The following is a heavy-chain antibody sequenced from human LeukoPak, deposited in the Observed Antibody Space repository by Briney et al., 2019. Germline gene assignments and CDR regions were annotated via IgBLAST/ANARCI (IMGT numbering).Heavy chain of an antibody. CDR3: ARQLYGSDY. V-gene: IGHV4-34*01. Sequence: PSETLSLTCDVSGVSFSTYYWSWIRQSPEKGLEWIGEVNHSGYTNYNPSLKGRVTISVDTSKNQFSLKLSSVTAADTAVYYCARQLYGSDYWGQGTLVSVSS. CDR1: GVSFSTYY. J-gene: IGHJ4*02. CDR2: VNHSGYT. D-gene: IGHD4-17*01.